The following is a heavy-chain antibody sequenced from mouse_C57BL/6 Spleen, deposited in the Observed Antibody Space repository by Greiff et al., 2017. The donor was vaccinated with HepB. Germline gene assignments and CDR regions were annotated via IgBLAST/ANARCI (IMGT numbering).Heavy chain of an antibody. CDR2: IYPGSGST. V-gene: IGHV1-55*01. Sequence: QVQLKQSGAELVKPGASVKMSCKASGYTFTSYWITWVKQRPGQGLEWIGDIYPGSGSTNYNEKFKSKATLTVDTSSSTAYMQLSSLTSEDSAVYYCARVVRHYYAMDYWGQGTSVTVSS. CDR3: ARVVRHYYAMDY. CDR1: GYTFTSYW. J-gene: IGHJ4*01. D-gene: IGHD1-1*02.